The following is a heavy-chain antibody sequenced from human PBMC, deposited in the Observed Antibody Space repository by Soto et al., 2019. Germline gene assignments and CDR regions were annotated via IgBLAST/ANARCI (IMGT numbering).Heavy chain of an antibody. V-gene: IGHV1-2*02. CDR1: GYHFSGYC. D-gene: IGHD6-13*01. Sequence: QVQLVQSGADVKKPGSSVKVSCKTAGYHFSGYCRHWLREAPGQGIAWMGRMNPNSGGTDYAQNFQGSVSMTWDTSSSTAYMELSRLRSDDTAIYYCARGYYSSSWRGFDYWGQGTLVTVSS. CDR2: MNPNSGGT. J-gene: IGHJ4*02. CDR3: ARGYYSSSWRGFDY.